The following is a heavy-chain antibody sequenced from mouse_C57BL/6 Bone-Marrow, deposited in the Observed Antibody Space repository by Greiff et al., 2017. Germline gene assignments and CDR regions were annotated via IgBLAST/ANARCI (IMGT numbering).Heavy chain of an antibody. V-gene: IGHV1-85*01. Sequence: QVQLKQSGPELVKPGASVKLSCKASGYTFTSYVINWVKQRPGQGLEWIGWIYPRDGSTKYNEKFKGKAALTVDTSSSTAYMELHSLTSEDASVYVCARRIFAYGGQGTTLTVSA. J-gene: IGHJ2*01. CDR1: GYTFTSYV. CDR3: ARRIFAY. CDR2: IYPRDGST.